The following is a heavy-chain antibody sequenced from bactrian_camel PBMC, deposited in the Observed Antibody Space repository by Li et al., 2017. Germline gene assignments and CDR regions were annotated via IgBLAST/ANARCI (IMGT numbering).Heavy chain of an antibody. Sequence: HVQLVESGGGSVQPGGSLRLSCAASGFTVSSTCMAWFREAPGKEREGVAALGSDGAASYADSVKGRYTIPRDQSRNMVYLQMNSLKPDDTGVYYCAADSDVPRGYETTSWRYWGQGTQVTVS. J-gene: IGHJ4*01. V-gene: IGHV3S53*01. CDR3: AADSDVPRGYETTSWRY. CDR1: GFTVSSTC. CDR2: LGSDGAA. D-gene: IGHD3*01.